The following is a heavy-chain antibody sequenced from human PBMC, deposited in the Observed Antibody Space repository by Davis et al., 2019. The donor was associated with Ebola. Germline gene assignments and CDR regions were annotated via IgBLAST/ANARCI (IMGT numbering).Heavy chain of an antibody. Sequence: ASVKVSCKASGYTFTSYYMHWVRQAPGQGLEWMGIINPSGGSTSYAQKLQGRVTMTTDTSTSTAYMELRSLRSDDTAVYYCARDPTITMVQGVIITRWFDPWGQGTLVTVSS. V-gene: IGHV1-46*01. CDR3: ARDPTITMVQGVIITRWFDP. J-gene: IGHJ5*02. CDR1: GYTFTSYY. D-gene: IGHD3-10*01. CDR2: INPSGGST.